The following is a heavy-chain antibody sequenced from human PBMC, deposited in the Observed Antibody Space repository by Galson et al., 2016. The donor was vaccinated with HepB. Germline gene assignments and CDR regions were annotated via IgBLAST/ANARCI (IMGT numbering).Heavy chain of an antibody. CDR2: IYWDDDK. CDR1: GFSFRNSGVG. CDR3: AHIGGDFNWFDP. D-gene: IGHD2-21*02. Sequence: PALVKPTQTLTLTCTFSGFSFRNSGVGVAWNRQPPGKALEWLALIYWDDDKRYSPSLKSRLTITKDPPKNQVVLTMTNMDPVDTATYYCAHIGGDFNWFDPWGQGTLVTVSS. J-gene: IGHJ5*02. V-gene: IGHV2-5*02.